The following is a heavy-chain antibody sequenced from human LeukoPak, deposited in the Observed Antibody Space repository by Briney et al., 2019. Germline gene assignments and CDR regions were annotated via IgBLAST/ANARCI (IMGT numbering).Heavy chain of an antibody. CDR3: ARADILTGYWVFDY. CDR2: IYYSGST. D-gene: IGHD3-9*01. V-gene: IGHV4-59*01. CDR1: GGSISSYY. Sequence: SETLSLTCTVSGGSISSYYWSWIRQPPGKGLEWIGYIYYSGSTNYNPSLKSRVTISVDTSKNQFSLKLSSVTAADTAVYYCARADILTGYWVFDYWGQGTLVTVS. J-gene: IGHJ4*02.